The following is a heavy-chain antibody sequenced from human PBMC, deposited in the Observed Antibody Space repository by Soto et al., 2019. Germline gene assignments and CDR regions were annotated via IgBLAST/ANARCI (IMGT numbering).Heavy chain of an antibody. D-gene: IGHD3-3*01. CDR1: GFTFSSYW. CDR2: INSDGSTT. Sequence: EVQLVESGGGLVQPGGSLRLSCAASGFTFSSYWMHWVRQAAGKGLVWVSRINSDGSTTNYADSVKGRFTISRDTAKNTLYLQMNSLRAEDTAVYYCTRADDFAWFDPWGQGTLVTVSS. CDR3: TRADDFAWFDP. J-gene: IGHJ5*02. V-gene: IGHV3-74*01.